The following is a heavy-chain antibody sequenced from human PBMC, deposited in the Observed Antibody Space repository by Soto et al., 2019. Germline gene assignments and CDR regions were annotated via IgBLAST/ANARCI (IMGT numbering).Heavy chain of an antibody. V-gene: IGHV6-1*01. Sequence: QVQLQQSGPGLVKPSQTLSLTCAISGDSVSSNSAAWNWIRQSPSRGLEWLRRTYYRSKWYNDYAVFVKSRITIHPDTSKNQFSLRLNSVTPEDTAVYYCATSVRSYDSGLDYWGQGTLVTVSS. D-gene: IGHD5-12*01. J-gene: IGHJ4*02. CDR1: GDSVSSNSAA. CDR3: ATSVRSYDSGLDY. CDR2: TYYRSKWYN.